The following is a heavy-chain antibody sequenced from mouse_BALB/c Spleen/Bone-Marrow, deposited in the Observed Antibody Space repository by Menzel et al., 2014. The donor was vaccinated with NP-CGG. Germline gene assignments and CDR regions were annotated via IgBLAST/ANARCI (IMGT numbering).Heavy chain of an antibody. Sequence: EVKLQESGTVLARPGASVKMSCKASGYSFTSYWMHWVKQRPGQGLEWIGAIYPGNGDTNYNQKFKGKAKLTAVTSASTAYMELSSLTNEDFAVYYRTRLYYNYDEGGCAMDYWGQGTSVTVSS. CDR3: TRLYYNYDEGGCAMDY. J-gene: IGHJ4*01. D-gene: IGHD2-4*01. V-gene: IGHV1-5*01. CDR2: IYPGNGDT. CDR1: GYSFTSYW.